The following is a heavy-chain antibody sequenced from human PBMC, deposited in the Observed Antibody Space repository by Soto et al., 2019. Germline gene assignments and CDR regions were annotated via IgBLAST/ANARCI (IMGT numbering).Heavy chain of an antibody. D-gene: IGHD2-2*01. CDR3: AKDWAPSSTSCFNFDY. Sequence: PGGSLRLSCAASGFTFSSYAMSWVRQAPGKGLGWVSAISGSGGSTYYADSVKGRFTISRDTSKNTLYLQMNSLRAEDTAVYYCAKDWAPSSTSCFNFDYWGQGTLVTVSS. V-gene: IGHV3-23*01. CDR1: GFTFSSYA. J-gene: IGHJ4*02. CDR2: ISGSGGST.